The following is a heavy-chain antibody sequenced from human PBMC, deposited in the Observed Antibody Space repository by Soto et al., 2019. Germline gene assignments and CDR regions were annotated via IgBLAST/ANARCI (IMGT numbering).Heavy chain of an antibody. V-gene: IGHV4-31*03. D-gene: IGHD5-12*01. CDR2: IYYSGST. J-gene: IGHJ4*02. CDR1: GGSISSGGYY. CDR3: ARDVGVATISYFDY. Sequence: QVQLQESGPGLVKPSQTLSLTCTVSGGSISSGGYYWSWIRQHPGKGLEWIGYIYYSGSTYYTPSLRRRVTISVDTSKNQFCLKLSSVTAADTAVYYCARDVGVATISYFDYWGQGTLVTVSS.